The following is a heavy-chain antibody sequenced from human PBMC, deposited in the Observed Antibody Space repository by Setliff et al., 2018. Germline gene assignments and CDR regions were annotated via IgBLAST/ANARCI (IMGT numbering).Heavy chain of an antibody. CDR3: ASRATYYNFWSGYYAY. J-gene: IGHJ4*02. CDR1: GGSISSSNW. D-gene: IGHD3-3*01. Sequence: SETLSLTCAVSGGSISSSNWWSWVRQPPGKGLEWIGEIYHSGSTNYNPSLKSRVTISVDTSKNQFSLKLSSVTAADTAVYYCASRATYYNFWSGYYAYWGQGTLVTVSS. CDR2: IYHSGST. V-gene: IGHV4-4*02.